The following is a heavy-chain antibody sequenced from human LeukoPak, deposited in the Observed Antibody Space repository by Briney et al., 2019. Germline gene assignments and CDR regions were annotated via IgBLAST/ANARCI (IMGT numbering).Heavy chain of an antibody. Sequence: SQTLSLTCAISGDSVSSNSASWSWTRRPPSRGLEWLGRTYYRSKWYTEYGVSVGSRMTINVDTSKNHFSLQLNSVTPEDTAVYYCARDLLVTTGYALGYWGQGTLVTVSS. D-gene: IGHD1-1*01. V-gene: IGHV6-1*01. CDR3: ARDLLVTTGYALGY. CDR1: GDSVSSNSAS. CDR2: TYYRSKWYT. J-gene: IGHJ4*02.